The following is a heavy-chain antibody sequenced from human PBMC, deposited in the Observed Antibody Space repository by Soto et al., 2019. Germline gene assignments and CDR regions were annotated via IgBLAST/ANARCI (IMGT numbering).Heavy chain of an antibody. CDR2: IIPIFGTA. V-gene: IGHV1-69*12. D-gene: IGHD2-21*01. J-gene: IGHJ4*02. CDR1: GGTFSSYA. Sequence: QVQLVQSGAEVKKPGSSVKVSCKASGGTFSSYAISWVRQAPGQGLEWMGGIIPIFGTANYAQKFQGRVTXXAXEXXSTAYMGLSSLRAEDTAVYYCSRSQTYSPWYYFDYWGQGALVTVSS. CDR3: SRSQTYSPWYYFDY.